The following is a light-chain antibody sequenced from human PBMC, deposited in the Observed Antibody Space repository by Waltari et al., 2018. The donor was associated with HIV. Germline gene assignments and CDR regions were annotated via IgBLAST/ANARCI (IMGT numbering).Light chain of an antibody. J-gene: IGLJ3*02. CDR3: AAWDDSLSGWA. V-gene: IGLV1-47*01. Sequence: QSVLTQPPSASGTPGQRVTISCFGSSSNMGTKYVNWYQQLPGTAPKLLIYKNNQRPSGVTDRFSGSKSGTSASLAISGLRSEDEAEYYCAAWDDSLSGWAFGGGTKLTVL. CDR1: SSNMGTKY. CDR2: KNN.